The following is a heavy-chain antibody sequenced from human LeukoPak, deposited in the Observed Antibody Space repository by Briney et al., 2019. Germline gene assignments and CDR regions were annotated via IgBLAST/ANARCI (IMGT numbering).Heavy chain of an antibody. J-gene: IGHJ4*02. CDR2: IYTSGST. D-gene: IGHD3-3*01. V-gene: IGHV4-4*07. Sequence: PSETLSLTCTVSGGSISSYYWSWIRQPAGKGLEWIGRIYTSGSTNYNPSLKSRVTMSVDTSKNQFSLKLSSVTAADTAVYYCARDFWSGYSTYYFDYWGQGTLVTVSS. CDR3: ARDFWSGYSTYYFDY. CDR1: GGSISSYY.